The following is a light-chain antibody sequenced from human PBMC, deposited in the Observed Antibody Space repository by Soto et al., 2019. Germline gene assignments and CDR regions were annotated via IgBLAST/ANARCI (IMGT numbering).Light chain of an antibody. CDR1: QSVSSSY. J-gene: IGKJ4*01. CDR2: GAS. Sequence: EIVLTQSPGTLSLSPGERATLSCMASQSVSSSYLAWYQQKPGQAPRLLIYGASSRATGIPDRFSGSGSGTDFTLTISRLEPEDCAVYYCQQYGSSPRTFGGGTKVEIK. V-gene: IGKV3-20*01. CDR3: QQYGSSPRT.